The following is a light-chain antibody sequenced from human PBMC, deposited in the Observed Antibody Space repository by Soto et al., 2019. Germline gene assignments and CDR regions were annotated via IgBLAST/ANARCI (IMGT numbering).Light chain of an antibody. CDR2: GAF. J-gene: IGKJ5*01. CDR3: HHRNPWPLVT. V-gene: IGKV3-11*01. CDR1: RNVSNY. Sequence: SLWPADNSTISCRASRNVSNYLSWYQQKPGQAPRLLIYGAFNRAAGIPARFSGSGSGPEFTFDISILYPEDCGADYWHHRNPWPLVTFGQGTRLDIK.